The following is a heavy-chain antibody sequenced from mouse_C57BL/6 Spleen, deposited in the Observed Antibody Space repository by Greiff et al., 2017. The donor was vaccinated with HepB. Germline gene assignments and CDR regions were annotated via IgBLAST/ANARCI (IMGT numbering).Heavy chain of an antibody. V-gene: IGHV1-61*01. D-gene: IGHD1-1*01. CDR2: IYPSDSET. J-gene: IGHJ4*01. CDR1: GYTFTSYW. Sequence: QVQLQQPGAELVRPGSSVKLSCKASGYTFTSYWMDWVKQRPGQGLEWIGNIYPSDSETHYNQKFKDKATLTVDKSSSTAYMQLSSLTSEDSAVYHCARDYGRAMDYWGQGTSVTVSS. CDR3: ARDYGRAMDY.